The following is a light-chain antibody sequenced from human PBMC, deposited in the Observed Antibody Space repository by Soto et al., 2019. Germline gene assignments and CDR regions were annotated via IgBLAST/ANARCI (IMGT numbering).Light chain of an antibody. V-gene: IGLV1-40*01. CDR2: DNS. Sequence: QSVLTQPPSVSGAPGQRVTISCTGTSSNIGAGYDVHWYQQLPGTAPKLLIFDNSNRPSGVPDRFSGSKSGTSASLAITGLQAEDEADYYCQSHDSSLSAVVFGGGTKLTVL. J-gene: IGLJ2*01. CDR3: QSHDSSLSAVV. CDR1: SSNIGAGYD.